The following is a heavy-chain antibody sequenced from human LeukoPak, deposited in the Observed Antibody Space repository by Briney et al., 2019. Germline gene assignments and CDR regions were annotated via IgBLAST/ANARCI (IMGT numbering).Heavy chain of an antibody. D-gene: IGHD4-23*01. CDR3: AKNRALTPFYDY. Sequence: GGSLRLSCAASAFSFSSNAMNWVRQAPGKGLEWVSAISGSGAGTYYADSVKGRFTISRDNSKNTLHLQMDSLRAEDTAVYYCAKNRALTPFYDYWRQGTVVTVSS. J-gene: IGHJ4*02. CDR2: ISGSGAGT. CDR1: AFSFSSNA. V-gene: IGHV3-23*01.